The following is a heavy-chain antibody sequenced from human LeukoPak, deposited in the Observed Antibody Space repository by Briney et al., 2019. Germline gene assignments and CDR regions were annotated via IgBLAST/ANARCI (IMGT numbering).Heavy chain of an antibody. CDR3: ARDIEIST. V-gene: IGHV3-23*01. CDR1: GFTFSSYG. J-gene: IGHJ3*01. Sequence: GGPLRLSCAASGFTFSSYGMTWVRQAPGEGLEWVSSISDTGGGIYYADSVKGRFTISRDNFQNTLYLHMNNLKVEDTAIYYCARDIEISTWGLGTMVTVSS. CDR2: ISDTGGGI. D-gene: IGHD1-26*01.